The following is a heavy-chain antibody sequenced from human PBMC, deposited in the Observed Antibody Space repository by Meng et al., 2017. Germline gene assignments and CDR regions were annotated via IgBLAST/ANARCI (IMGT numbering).Heavy chain of an antibody. CDR1: GFTFSSYA. J-gene: IGHJ4*02. V-gene: IGHV3-30*01. CDR2: ISYDGSNK. D-gene: IGHD2-21*02. Sequence: GESLKISCAASGFTFSSYAMHWVRQAPGKGLEWVAVISYDGSNKYYADSVKGRFTISRDNSKNTLYLQMNSLRAEDTAVYYCARGKLAYCGGDGHVFDYWGQGTLVTVSS. CDR3: ARGKLAYCGGDGHVFDY.